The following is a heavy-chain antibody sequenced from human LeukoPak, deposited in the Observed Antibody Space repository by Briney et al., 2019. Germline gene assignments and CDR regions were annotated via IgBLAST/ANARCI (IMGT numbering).Heavy chain of an antibody. D-gene: IGHD3-3*01. J-gene: IGHJ6*03. CDR3: AKDGLLLEWLLGYYMDV. CDR2: IRYDGSNK. CDR1: GFTFSRHG. Sequence: GGSLRLSCEASGFTFSRHGMHWVRQAPGKGLEWVAFIRYDGSNKYYADSVKGRFTISRDNSKNTLYLQMNSLRAEDTAVYYCAKDGLLLEWLLGYYMDVWGKGTTVTVSS. V-gene: IGHV3-30*02.